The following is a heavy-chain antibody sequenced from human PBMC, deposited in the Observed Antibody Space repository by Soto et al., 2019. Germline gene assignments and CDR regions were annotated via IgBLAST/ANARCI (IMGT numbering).Heavy chain of an antibody. CDR1: GFTFSSYW. V-gene: IGHV3-7*03. J-gene: IGHJ4*02. CDR2: IKQDGSEK. D-gene: IGHD3-3*01. Sequence: EVQLVESGGGLVQPGGSLRLSCAASGFTFSSYWMSWVRQAPGKGLEWVASIKQDGSEKYYVDSVKGRFTISRDNAKNSLYLQMNSLRAGDTAVYYCASDNSGFFGVDYWGQGTLVTVSS. CDR3: ASDNSGFFGVDY.